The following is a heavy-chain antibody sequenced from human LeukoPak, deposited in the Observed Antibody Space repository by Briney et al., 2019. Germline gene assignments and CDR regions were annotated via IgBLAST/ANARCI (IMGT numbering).Heavy chain of an antibody. CDR1: GGSISSYY. CDR2: IYTSGNT. V-gene: IGHV4-4*07. D-gene: IGHD2-15*01. CDR3: ARDHCSGGSCYFPLDY. J-gene: IGHJ4*02. Sequence: PSETLSLTCTVSGGSISSYYWSWIRQPAGKGLEWIGRIYTSGNTNYNPSLKSRVTMSVDTSKNQFSLKLSSVTAADTAVHYCARDHCSGGSCYFPLDYWGQGTLVTVSS.